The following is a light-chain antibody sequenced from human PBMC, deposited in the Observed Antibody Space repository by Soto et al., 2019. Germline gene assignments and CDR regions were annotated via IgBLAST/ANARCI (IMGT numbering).Light chain of an antibody. J-gene: IGKJ1*01. Sequence: IVLTQSPGTLCLSPGERVTLSCRASQTVIRNLAWYQQKPGQTPRLLIFGASTRATGIPARFSGSGSGTEFTLTISSLQPEDFAVYYCQQYAVWPPQTFGQGTKVDIK. CDR2: GAS. V-gene: IGKV3-15*01. CDR1: QTVIRN. CDR3: QQYAVWPPQT.